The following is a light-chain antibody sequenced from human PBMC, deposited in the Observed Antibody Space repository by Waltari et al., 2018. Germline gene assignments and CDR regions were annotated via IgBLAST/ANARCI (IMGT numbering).Light chain of an antibody. J-gene: IGKJ2*01. CDR1: QSVSSY. CDR2: DAS. CDR3: QQRSNWPPRMYT. V-gene: IGKV3-11*01. Sequence: EIVLTRSPATLSLSPGGRATLSCRASQSVSSYLAWYQQKPGQAPRLLIYDASNRATGIPARFSGSGSGTDFTLTISSLEPEDFAVYYCQQRSNWPPRMYTFGQGTKLEI.